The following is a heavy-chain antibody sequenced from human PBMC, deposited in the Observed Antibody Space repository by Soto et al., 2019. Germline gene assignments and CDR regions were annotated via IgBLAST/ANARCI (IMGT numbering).Heavy chain of an antibody. J-gene: IGHJ5*02. D-gene: IGHD1-26*01. V-gene: IGHV2-5*02. Sequence: QITLKESGPTLVKPTQTLTLTCTFSGFSLSTSGANVGWIRQPPGKALEWLALIYWDDGKLYSPYLKSRLTITKATSKHAVVLSMTNMDPVDTATYYCAHRPEASYSERFDAWGQGTLVTVSS. CDR3: AHRPEASYSERFDA. CDR1: GFSLSTSGAN. CDR2: IYWDDGK.